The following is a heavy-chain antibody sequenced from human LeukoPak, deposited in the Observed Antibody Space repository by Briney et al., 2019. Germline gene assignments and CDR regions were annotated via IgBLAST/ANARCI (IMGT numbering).Heavy chain of an antibody. Sequence: SETLSLTCAVYGGSFSGYYWSWIRQPLGKGLEWIGEINHSGSTNYNPSLKSRVTISVDTSKNQFSLKLSSVTAADTAVYYCARTHRRSGSYLVFDIWGQGTMVTVSS. CDR1: GGSFSGYY. D-gene: IGHD1-26*01. CDR2: INHSGST. CDR3: ARTHRRSGSYLVFDI. V-gene: IGHV4-34*01. J-gene: IGHJ3*02.